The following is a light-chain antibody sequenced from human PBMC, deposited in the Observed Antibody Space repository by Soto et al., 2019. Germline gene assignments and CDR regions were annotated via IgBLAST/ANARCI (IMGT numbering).Light chain of an antibody. J-gene: IGKJ3*01. CDR3: QQYGAPPLT. V-gene: IGKV3-20*01. Sequence: EIVLTQSPDTLSLSPGERATLSCRASQNIYINSLAWYQQRPGQAPRLLIYGGSTRATAVPDRFSGSGSGKDFALTISRLEPEDFAVYYCQQYGAPPLTFGPGPKVD. CDR1: QNIYINS. CDR2: GGS.